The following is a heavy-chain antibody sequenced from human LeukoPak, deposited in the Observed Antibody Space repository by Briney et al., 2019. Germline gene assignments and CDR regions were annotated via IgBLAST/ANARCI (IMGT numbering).Heavy chain of an antibody. CDR2: ISAYNGNT. D-gene: IGHD3-10*01. Sequence: GASVKVSCKASGYTFTSYGISWVRQAPGQGLEWMGWISAYNGNTNYAQKFQGRVTITTDESTSTAYMELSSLRSEDTAVYYCASNTMVRGVIVDYWGQGTLVTVSS. V-gene: IGHV1-18*01. J-gene: IGHJ4*02. CDR3: ASNTMVRGVIVDY. CDR1: GYTFTSYG.